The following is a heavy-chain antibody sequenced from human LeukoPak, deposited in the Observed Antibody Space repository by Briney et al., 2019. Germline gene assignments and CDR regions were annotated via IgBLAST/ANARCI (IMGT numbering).Heavy chain of an antibody. CDR3: ARVGYDYVWGSYRDKPGAFDI. J-gene: IGHJ3*02. V-gene: IGHV1-18*01. D-gene: IGHD3-16*02. CDR1: GYTFTSYG. Sequence: ASVKLSCKDSGYTFTSYGISWVRQAPGQGLEWMGWISAYNGNTNYAQKLQGRVTMTTDTSTSTAYMELRSLRSDDTAVYYCARVGYDYVWGSYRDKPGAFDIWGQGTMVTVSS. CDR2: ISAYNGNT.